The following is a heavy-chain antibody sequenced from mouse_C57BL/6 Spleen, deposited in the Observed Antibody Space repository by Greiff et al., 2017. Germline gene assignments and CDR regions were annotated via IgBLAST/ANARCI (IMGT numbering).Heavy chain of an antibody. Sequence: EVQRVESGAGLVKPGGSLKLSCAASGFTFSSYAMSWVRHTPEKRLEWVAYISSGGDYIYYADTVKGRFTISRDNARNTLYVQMSSLKSEDTAMYYWTRAYYSNYYFDYWGQGTTLTVSS. V-gene: IGHV5-9-1*02. CDR2: ISSGGDYI. CDR3: TRAYYSNYYFDY. J-gene: IGHJ2*01. D-gene: IGHD2-5*01. CDR1: GFTFSSYA.